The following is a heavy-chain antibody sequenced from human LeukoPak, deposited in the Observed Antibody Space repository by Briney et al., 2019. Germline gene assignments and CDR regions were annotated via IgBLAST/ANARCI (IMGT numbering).Heavy chain of an antibody. V-gene: IGHV3-48*02. J-gene: IGHJ4*02. Sequence: GGSLRLSCSASGFTFSSYSVNWVRQAPGKGVEWVSYISSSSRTIYYADSVKGRFTISRDNAKNSLYLQMNSLRDEDTAVYYCARDSSDVRDDYGDFWGQGTLVTVSS. CDR3: ARDSSDVRDDYGDF. D-gene: IGHD3-10*01. CDR1: GFTFSSYS. CDR2: ISSSSRTI.